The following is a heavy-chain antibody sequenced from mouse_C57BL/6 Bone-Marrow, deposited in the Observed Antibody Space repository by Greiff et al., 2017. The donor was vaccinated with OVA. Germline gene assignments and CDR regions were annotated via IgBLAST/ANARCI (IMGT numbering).Heavy chain of an antibody. V-gene: IGHV1-76*01. CDR3: AGSFAMDY. J-gene: IGHJ4*01. CDR1: GYTFTDYY. CDR2: IYPGSGNT. Sequence: VQLVESGAELVRPGASVKLSCKASGYTFTDYYINWVKQRPGQGLEWIARIYPGSGNTYYNEKFKGKATLTAEKSSSTAYMQLSSLTSEDSAVYFCAGSFAMDYWGQGTSVTVSS.